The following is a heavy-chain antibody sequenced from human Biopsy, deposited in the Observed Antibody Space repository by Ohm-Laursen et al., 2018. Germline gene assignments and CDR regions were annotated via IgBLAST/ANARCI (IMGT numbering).Heavy chain of an antibody. D-gene: IGHD2-2*01. CDR2: ISSTGGI. Sequence: GTLSLTCTVSGGSISGYHWSWIRKSPGKGLEWLAYISSTGGITSNPSLNGRATMSLDTSKNQFSLRLIYVIAADTAVYYCARMPHFDYWGQGILVTVSS. CDR1: GGSISGYH. V-gene: IGHV4-59*01. CDR3: ARMPHFDY. J-gene: IGHJ4*02.